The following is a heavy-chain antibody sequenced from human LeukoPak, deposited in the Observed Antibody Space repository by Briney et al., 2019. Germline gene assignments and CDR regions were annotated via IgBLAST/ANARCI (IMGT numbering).Heavy chain of an antibody. CDR1: GYTFTSYD. Sequence: ASVKLSCKASGYTFTSYDINWVRQATGQGLEWMGWMNPNSGNTGYAQKFQGRVTITRNTSISTAYMELSSLRSEDTAVYYCARVLGGATTVELGYWGQGTLVTVSS. J-gene: IGHJ4*02. D-gene: IGHD1-26*01. V-gene: IGHV1-8*03. CDR3: ARVLGGATTVELGY. CDR2: MNPNSGNT.